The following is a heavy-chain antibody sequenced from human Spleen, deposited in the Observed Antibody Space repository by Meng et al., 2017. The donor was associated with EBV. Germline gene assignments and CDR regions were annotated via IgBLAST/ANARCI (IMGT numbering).Heavy chain of an antibody. V-gene: IGHV3-74*01. CDR1: GFPFSRYW. J-gene: IGHJ4*02. CDR2: LNEDGGVT. D-gene: IGHD1-14*01. Sequence: LHPVDSGGGLVQPWGSRRPSFAASGFPFSRYWMHWVRQAPGQGLMWVSRLNEDGGVTDYADSVRGRFTISRDNARNTLYLHMNNLRAEDTATYFCSRDLAGADDYWGQGTLVTVSS. CDR3: SRDLAGADDY.